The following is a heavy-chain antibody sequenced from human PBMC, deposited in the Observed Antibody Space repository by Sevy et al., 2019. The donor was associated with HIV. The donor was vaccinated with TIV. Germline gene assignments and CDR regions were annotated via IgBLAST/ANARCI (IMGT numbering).Heavy chain of an antibody. V-gene: IGHV3-15*01. D-gene: IGHD3-3*01. CDR2: IKSKTDGGTR. CDR3: TAGVGTSDFDY. CDR1: GFTFKNAW. J-gene: IGHJ4*02. Sequence: GGSLRLSCLASGFTFKNAWMSWVRQTPGKGLELVGRIKSKTDGGTRDFAAVVKGRFAITRDDSKNTVSLQMDNLRTEDTAIYYCTAGVGTSDFDYWGQGILVTVSS.